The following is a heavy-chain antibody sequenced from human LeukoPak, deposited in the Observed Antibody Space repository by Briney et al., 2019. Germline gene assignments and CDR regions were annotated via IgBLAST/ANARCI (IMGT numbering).Heavy chain of an antibody. CDR1: GFTFSTYW. CDR2: MNYDGSST. CDR3: ARGYYGDTHFDY. V-gene: IGHV3-74*01. J-gene: IGHJ4*01. D-gene: IGHD4-17*01. Sequence: GGSLRLSCAASGFTFSTYWMHWVRQAPGKGLVWVSRMNYDGSSTDYADSVKGRFTISRDNAKNTLYLQMNSLRAEDTAVYYCARGYYGDTHFDYWGQGILVTVSS.